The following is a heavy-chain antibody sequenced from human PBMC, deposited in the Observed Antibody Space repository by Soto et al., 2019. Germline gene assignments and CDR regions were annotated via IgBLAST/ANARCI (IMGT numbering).Heavy chain of an antibody. Sequence: EGSLRLTCAVLGFTLSNAWMSWVRQAPGKGLEWVGGIKSKTDGGTTNYAAPVKGRFTISRDDSKNPLYLQMNSLKTEHTAVYYCTTDTSLYDSSGYPSYWGQGTLVTVSS. CDR1: GFTLSNAW. CDR2: IKSKTDGGTT. V-gene: IGHV3-15*01. CDR3: TTDTSLYDSSGYPSY. J-gene: IGHJ4*02. D-gene: IGHD3-22*01.